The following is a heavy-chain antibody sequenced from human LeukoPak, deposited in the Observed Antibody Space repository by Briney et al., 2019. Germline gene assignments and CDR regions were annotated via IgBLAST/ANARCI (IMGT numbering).Heavy chain of an antibody. Sequence: ASVKVSCKASGYTFTSYDINWVRQATGQGLEWMGWMNPNSGNTGYAQKFQGRVTMTRNTSISTAYMELSSLRSEDTAVYYCARGVLSAARLVGGVDYWGQGTLVTVSS. D-gene: IGHD6-6*01. CDR2: MNPNSGNT. V-gene: IGHV1-8*01. J-gene: IGHJ4*02. CDR3: ARGVLSAARLVGGVDY. CDR1: GYTFTSYD.